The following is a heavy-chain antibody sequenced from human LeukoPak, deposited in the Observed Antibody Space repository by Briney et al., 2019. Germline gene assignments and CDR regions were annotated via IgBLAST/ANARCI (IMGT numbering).Heavy chain of an antibody. CDR1: GGSISSGSYY. V-gene: IGHV4-61*02. D-gene: IGHD3-22*01. CDR3: AREASYYDSSDAAYDF. Sequence: SQTLSLTCTVSGGSISSGSYYWSWIRQPAGKGLEWIGRIYTSGSTNYNPSLKSRVTISVDTSKNQFSLKLSSVTAADTAVYYCAREASYYDSSDAAYDFWGQGTLVTVSS. J-gene: IGHJ4*02. CDR2: IYTSGST.